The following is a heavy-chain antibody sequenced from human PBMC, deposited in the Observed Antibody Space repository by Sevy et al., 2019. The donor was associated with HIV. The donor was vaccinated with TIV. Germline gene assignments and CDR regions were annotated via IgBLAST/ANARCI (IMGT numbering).Heavy chain of an antibody. CDR3: ARSRKTVVVVSMYFYGMDV. D-gene: IGHD2-15*01. Sequence: GGSLRLSCAASGFTFSDYYMSWIRQAPGKGLKWVSYISSSGSTIYYADSVKGRFTISRDNAKNSLYLQMNSLRAEDTAVYYCARSRKTVVVVSMYFYGMDVWGQRTTVTVSS. CDR2: ISSSGSTI. V-gene: IGHV3-11*01. CDR1: GFTFSDYY. J-gene: IGHJ6*02.